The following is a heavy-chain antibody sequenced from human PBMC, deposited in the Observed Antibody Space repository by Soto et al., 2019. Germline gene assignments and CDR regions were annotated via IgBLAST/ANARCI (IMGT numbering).Heavy chain of an antibody. CDR1: GFTFSSYA. J-gene: IGHJ5*02. CDR2: ISYDGSNK. CDR3: ARTIGSGRYNPPWFDP. Sequence: GGSLRLSCAASGFTFSSYAMHWVRQAPGMGLEWVAVISYDGSNKYYADSVKGRFTISRDNSKNTLYLQMNSLRAEDTAVFYCARTIGSGRYNPPWFDPWGQGTLVTVSS. D-gene: IGHD1-26*01. V-gene: IGHV3-30-3*01.